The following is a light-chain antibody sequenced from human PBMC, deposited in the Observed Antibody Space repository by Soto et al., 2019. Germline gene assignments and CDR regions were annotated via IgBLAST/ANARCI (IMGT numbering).Light chain of an antibody. CDR1: QDIDNS. J-gene: IGKJ3*01. CDR2: GAS. V-gene: IGKV1-16*02. Sequence: DIQMTQSPSSLSASFGDTVTITCRAGQDIDNSLAWIQQKPGKVPKSLVFGASILQSGVPSKFSGSASGRDFPLTINSLQPEDFGTYYCLQYKFYPFTSGPGTKVEIK. CDR3: LQYKFYPFT.